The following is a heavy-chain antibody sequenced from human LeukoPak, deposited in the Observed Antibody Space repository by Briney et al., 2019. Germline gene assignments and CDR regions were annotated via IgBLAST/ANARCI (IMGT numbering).Heavy chain of an antibody. V-gene: IGHV3-64*04. D-gene: IGHD6-6*01. CDR3: ARVIAARHFDY. CDR1: GFTFSMYA. Sequence: PGGSLRLSCSASGFTFSMYAMHWVRQAPGKGLEYVSGLSSNGGSTYYADSVKGRFTISRDNSMNTMFLQMNSLRAEDTAVYYCARVIAARHFDYWGQGTLVTVSS. J-gene: IGHJ4*02. CDR2: LSSNGGST.